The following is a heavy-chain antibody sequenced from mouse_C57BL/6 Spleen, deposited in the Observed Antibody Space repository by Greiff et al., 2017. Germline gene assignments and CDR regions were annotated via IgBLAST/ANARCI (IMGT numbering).Heavy chain of an antibody. Sequence: VQLQQSGPELVKPGASVKISCKASGYTFTDYYMNWVKQSHGKSLEWIGDINPNNGGTSYNQKFKGKATLTVDKSSSTAYMELRSLTSEDSAVYYCARGGYARDYWGQGTSVTVSS. CDR1: GYTFTDYY. V-gene: IGHV1-26*01. CDR3: ARGGYARDY. CDR2: INPNNGGT. J-gene: IGHJ4*01.